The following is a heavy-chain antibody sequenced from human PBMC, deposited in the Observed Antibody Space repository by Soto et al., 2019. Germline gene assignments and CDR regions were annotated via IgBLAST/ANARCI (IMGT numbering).Heavy chain of an antibody. CDR3: AGSGSGSYPVWSNWNEPDSLMDV. J-gene: IGHJ6*04. D-gene: IGHD3-10*01. V-gene: IGHV4-39*01. CDR2: IYYSGST. Sequence: SETLSLTCTVSGGSISSSSYYWGWIRQPPGKGLEWIGSIYYSGSTYYNPSLKSRVTISVDTSKNQFSLKLSSVTAADTAVYYCAGSGSGSYPVWSNWNEPDSLMDVWGKGTTVTVSS. CDR1: GGSISSSSYY.